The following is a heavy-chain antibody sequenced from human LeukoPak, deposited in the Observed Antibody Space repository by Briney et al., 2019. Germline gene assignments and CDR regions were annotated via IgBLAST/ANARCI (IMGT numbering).Heavy chain of an antibody. CDR2: ISGSGGST. CDR3: AKGERSDYDILTGYYMSSFYMDV. Sequence: SGGSLRLSCAASGFTFSSYGMSWVRQAPGKGLEWVSAISGSGGSTYYADSVKGRFTISRDNSKNTLYLQMNSLRAEDTAVYYCAKGERSDYDILTGYYMSSFYMDVWGKGTTVTISS. V-gene: IGHV3-23*01. CDR1: GFTFSSYG. D-gene: IGHD3-9*01. J-gene: IGHJ6*03.